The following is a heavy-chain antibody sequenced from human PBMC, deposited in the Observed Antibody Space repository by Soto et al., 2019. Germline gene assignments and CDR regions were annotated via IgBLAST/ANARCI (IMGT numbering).Heavy chain of an antibody. CDR2: ISGSGGST. CDR3: AKDQGGGYNWNDGYFQH. J-gene: IGHJ1*01. Sequence: EVQLLESGGGLVQPGGSLRLSCAASGFTFSSYAMSWVRQAPGKGLEWVSAISGSGGSTYYADSVKGRFTISRDNSKNMLYLQRSSLRAADKAVYYCAKDQGGGYNWNDGYFQHWGQGTLVTVS. CDR1: GFTFSSYA. D-gene: IGHD1-1*01. V-gene: IGHV3-23*01.